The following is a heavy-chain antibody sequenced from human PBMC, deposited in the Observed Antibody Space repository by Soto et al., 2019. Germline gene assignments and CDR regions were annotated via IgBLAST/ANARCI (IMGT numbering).Heavy chain of an antibody. J-gene: IGHJ6*02. Sequence: QVQLVESGGGVVQPGRSLRLSCAASGFTFSSYAMHWVRQAPGKGLEWVAVISYDGSNKYYADSVKGRFTISRDNSKNTLYLQMNCLRAEDTAVYYCARDYYRFNSGYGFSMDVWGQGTTVTVCS. CDR3: ARDYYRFNSGYGFSMDV. CDR1: GFTFSSYA. D-gene: IGHD5-12*01. CDR2: ISYDGSNK. V-gene: IGHV3-30-3*01.